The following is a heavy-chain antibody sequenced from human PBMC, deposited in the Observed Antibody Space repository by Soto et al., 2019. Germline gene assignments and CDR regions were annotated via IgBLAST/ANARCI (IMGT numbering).Heavy chain of an antibody. D-gene: IGHD4-17*01. CDR2: IYYSGKT. CDR1: GGSISSGGYY. Sequence: QVQLQESGPGLVKPSQTLSLTCTVSGGSISSGGYYWSWIRQHPGKGLEWVGYIYYSGKTYYNPSLKSRVTISVDTSENQFSLILSSVTAADTAVYYCAGDTYGDYAGYFDLWGRGTLVTVSS. CDR3: AGDTYGDYAGYFDL. V-gene: IGHV4-31*03. J-gene: IGHJ2*01.